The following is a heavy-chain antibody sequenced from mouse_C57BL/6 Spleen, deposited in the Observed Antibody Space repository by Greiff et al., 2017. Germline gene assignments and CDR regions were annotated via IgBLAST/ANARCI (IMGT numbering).Heavy chain of an antibody. V-gene: IGHV1-82*01. CDR3: ATTVGPVDY. J-gene: IGHJ2*01. CDR2: IYPGDGDT. D-gene: IGHD1-1*01. CDR1: GYAFSSSW. Sequence: VQLQQSGPELVKPGASVKISCKASGYAFSSSWMNWVKQRPGKGLEWIGRIYPGDGDTNYNGKFKGKATLTADKSSSTAYRQLSSLTSEDSAVYFCATTVGPVDYWGQGTTLTVSS.